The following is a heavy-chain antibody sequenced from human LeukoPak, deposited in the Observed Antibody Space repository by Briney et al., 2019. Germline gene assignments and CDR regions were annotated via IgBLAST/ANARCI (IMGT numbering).Heavy chain of an antibody. Sequence: GGSLRLSCAASGFTLDDYAMHWVRQAPGKGLEWVSGISWNSGSIGYADSVKGRFTISRDNAKNSLYLQMNSLRAEDTALYYCAKTKTRGVRGVPYFDYWGQGTLVTVSS. CDR2: ISWNSGSI. CDR3: AKTKTRGVRGVPYFDY. CDR1: GFTLDDYA. D-gene: IGHD3-10*01. J-gene: IGHJ4*02. V-gene: IGHV3-9*01.